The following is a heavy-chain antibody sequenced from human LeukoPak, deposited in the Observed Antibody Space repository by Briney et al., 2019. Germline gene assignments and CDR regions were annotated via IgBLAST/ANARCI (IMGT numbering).Heavy chain of an antibody. CDR2: INQDGSET. V-gene: IGHV3-7*01. J-gene: IGHJ6*03. Sequence: GGSLRLSCAASGFTFGNYWMSWVRQAPGEGLEGVAYINQDGSETYYVDSVKGRFTIFRANAKNSLYLQMNSLTAEDTAVYYCARRDRAAAGYYYSYYYMGVWGQGTLVTVSS. CDR1: GFTFGNYW. CDR3: ARRDRAAAGYYYSYYYMGV. D-gene: IGHD6-13*01.